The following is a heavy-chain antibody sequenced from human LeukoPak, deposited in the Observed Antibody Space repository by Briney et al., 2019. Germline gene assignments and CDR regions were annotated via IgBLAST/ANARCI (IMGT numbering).Heavy chain of an antibody. CDR3: VREGNELLSKNFDY. V-gene: IGHV1-2*02. Sequence: VASVKVSCKAFGYSLTNYYVHWVRQAPRQGLEWMGYINPHSGVTNSPQKFQGRVTMTTDTSITAVYMELSSLLSDDTAMYYCVREGNELLSKNFDYWGQGTLVTVSS. CDR2: INPHSGVT. D-gene: IGHD2-21*02. CDR1: GYSLTNYY. J-gene: IGHJ4*02.